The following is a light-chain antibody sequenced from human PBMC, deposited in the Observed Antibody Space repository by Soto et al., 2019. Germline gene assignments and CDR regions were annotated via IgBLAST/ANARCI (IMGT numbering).Light chain of an antibody. J-gene: IGLJ2*01. CDR1: RSDVGDYNY. V-gene: IGLV2-8*01. Sequence: QSALTQPPSASGSPGQSVTISCTGTRSDVGDYNYVSWYQQHPGKAPKLIIYEVNKWPSGVPDRFSGSKSGNTASLSVSGLQADDEADYYCSSYAGSNNLEVFGGGTKLTVL. CDR2: EVN. CDR3: SSYAGSNNLEV.